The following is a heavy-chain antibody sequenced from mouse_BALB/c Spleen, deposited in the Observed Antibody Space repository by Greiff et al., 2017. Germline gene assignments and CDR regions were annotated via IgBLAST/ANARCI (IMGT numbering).Heavy chain of an antibody. V-gene: IGHV5-6-4*01. CDR1: GFTFSSYT. CDR2: ISSGGSYT. J-gene: IGHJ2*01. D-gene: IGHD1-1*01. CDR3: TREGNYYGSGYFDY. Sequence: DVQLVESGGGLVKPGGSLKLSCAASGFTFSSYTMSWVRQTPEKRLEWVATISSGGSYTYYPDSVKGRFTISRDNAKNTLYLQMSSLKSEDTAMYYCTREGNYYGSGYFDYWGQGTTLTVSS.